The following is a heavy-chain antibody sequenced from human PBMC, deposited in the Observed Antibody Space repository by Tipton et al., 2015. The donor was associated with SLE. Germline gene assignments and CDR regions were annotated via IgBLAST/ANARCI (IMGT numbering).Heavy chain of an antibody. V-gene: IGHV1-24*01. D-gene: IGHD4/OR15-4a*01. J-gene: IGHJ6*02. CDR3: AATSNHANYYYYYAIDV. CDR2: FHPEDGEP. CDR1: GYTLTELS. Sequence: QLVQSGAEVKKPGASVKVSCKVSGYTLTELSIHWVRQAPGKGLEWMLGFHPEDGEPIYAQKLQGRVTMTEDTSTDTAYMELSSLRSEDTAVYYCAATSNHANYYYYYAIDVWGQGTTVTVSS.